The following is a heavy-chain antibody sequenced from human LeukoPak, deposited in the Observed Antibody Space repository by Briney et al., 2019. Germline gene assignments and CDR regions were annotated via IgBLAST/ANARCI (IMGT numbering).Heavy chain of an antibody. CDR1: GGTFSSDA. Sequence: SVKVSCKASGGTFSSDAISWVRQAPGQGLEWMGGIIPIFGTANYAQKFQGRVTITTDESTSTAYMELSSLRSEDTAVYYCARGPKGYSYGYEYYFDYWGQGTLVTVSS. CDR2: IIPIFGTA. CDR3: ARGPKGYSYGYEYYFDY. J-gene: IGHJ4*02. V-gene: IGHV1-69*05. D-gene: IGHD5-18*01.